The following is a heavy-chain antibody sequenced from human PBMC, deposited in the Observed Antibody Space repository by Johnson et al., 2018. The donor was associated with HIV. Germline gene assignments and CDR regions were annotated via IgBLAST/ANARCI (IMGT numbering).Heavy chain of an antibody. J-gene: IGHJ3*01. D-gene: IGHD2-15*01. Sequence: QMQLVESGGGVVQPGRSLRLSCVVSGFSFSGFAMHWVRQAPGKGLDWMAVISYDGRNQQYAESVKGRFTISRDNYKNTLYLQMRRVRPEDTAVYYCARDIAPRPPARLDVFDVWGQGTMVTVS. V-gene: IGHV3-30-3*01. CDR1: GFSFSGFA. CDR3: ARDIAPRPPARLDVFDV. CDR2: ISYDGRNQ.